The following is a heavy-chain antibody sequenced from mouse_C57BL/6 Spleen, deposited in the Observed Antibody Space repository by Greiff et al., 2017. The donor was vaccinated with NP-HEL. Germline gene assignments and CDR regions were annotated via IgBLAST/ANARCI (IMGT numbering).Heavy chain of an antibody. CDR1: GYTFTDYN. Sequence: VQLKESGPELVKPGASVKIPCKASGYTFTDYNMDWVKQSHGKSLEWIGDINPNNGGTIYNQKFKGKATLTVDKSSSTAYMELRSLTSEDTAVYYCAREYYDGAWFAYWGQGTLVTVSA. V-gene: IGHV1-18*01. CDR3: AREYYDGAWFAY. CDR2: INPNNGGT. D-gene: IGHD2-3*01. J-gene: IGHJ3*01.